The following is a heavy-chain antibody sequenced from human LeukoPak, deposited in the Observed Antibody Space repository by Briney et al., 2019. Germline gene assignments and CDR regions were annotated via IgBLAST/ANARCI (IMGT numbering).Heavy chain of an antibody. CDR2: IYYSGST. J-gene: IGHJ2*01. CDR1: GGXISSSSYY. D-gene: IGHD3-22*01. Sequence: SETLSLTCTVSGGXISSSSYYWGWIRQPPGKGLEWIGSIYYSGSTYYNPSLYSRVTISVDTSKNQFSLKLSSVTAADTAVYYCARQQYYYDSSGHRAPGRWYFDLWGRGTLVTVSS. CDR3: ARQQYYYDSSGHRAPGRWYFDL. V-gene: IGHV4-39*01.